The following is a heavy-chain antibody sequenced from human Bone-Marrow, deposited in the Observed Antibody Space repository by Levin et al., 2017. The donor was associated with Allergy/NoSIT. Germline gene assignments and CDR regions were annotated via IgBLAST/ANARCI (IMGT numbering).Heavy chain of an antibody. CDR2: ISYDGSNK. Sequence: GGSLRLSCAASGFTFSSYAMHWVRQAPGKGLEWVAVISYDGSNKYYADSVKGRFTISRDNSKNTLYLQMNSLRAEDTAVYYCARDLIAAAGRETGYWGQGTLVTVSS. V-gene: IGHV3-30-3*01. CDR3: ARDLIAAAGRETGY. J-gene: IGHJ4*02. D-gene: IGHD6-13*01. CDR1: GFTFSSYA.